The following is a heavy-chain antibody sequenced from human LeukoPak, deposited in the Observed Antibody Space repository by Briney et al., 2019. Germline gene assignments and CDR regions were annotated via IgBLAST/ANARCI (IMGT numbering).Heavy chain of an antibody. V-gene: IGHV3-30*18. D-gene: IGHD2-8*01. CDR1: GLTFSSYG. CDR2: ISYDGSNK. CDR3: AKDHMVGYCTNGVCYDYFDY. Sequence: PGGSLRLSCAASGLTFSSYGMHWVRQAPGKGLEWVAVISYDGSNKYYADSVKGRFTISRDNSKNTLYLQMNSLRAEDTAVYYCAKDHMVGYCTNGVCYDYFDYWGQGTLVTVSS. J-gene: IGHJ4*02.